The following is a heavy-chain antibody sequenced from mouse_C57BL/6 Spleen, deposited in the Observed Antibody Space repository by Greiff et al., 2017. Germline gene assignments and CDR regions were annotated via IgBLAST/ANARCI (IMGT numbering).Heavy chain of an antibody. D-gene: IGHD2-1*01. CDR3: ARDDGKPWYFDV. Sequence: VQLQQSGPELVKPGASVKIPCKASGYTFTDYNMDWVKQSHGKSLEWIGDINPNNGGPIYNQKFKGKATLTVDKSASTAYMELRSLASEDTAVYYCARDDGKPWYFDVWGTGTTVTVSS. CDR1: GYTFTDYN. V-gene: IGHV1-18*01. J-gene: IGHJ1*03. CDR2: INPNNGGP.